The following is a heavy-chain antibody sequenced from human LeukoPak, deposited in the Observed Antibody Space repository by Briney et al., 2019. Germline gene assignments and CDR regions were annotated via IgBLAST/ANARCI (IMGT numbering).Heavy chain of an antibody. CDR3: ARDLSSVGNAFDI. D-gene: IGHD3-10*02. CDR1: GGTFSSYA. V-gene: IGHV1-69*04. Sequence: SVKVSCKASGGTFSSYAISWVRQAPGQGLEWMGRIIPILGIANYAQKFQGRVTITADKSTSTAYMELSSLRSEDTAVYYCARDLSSVGNAFDIWGQGTMVTVSS. CDR2: IIPILGIA. J-gene: IGHJ3*02.